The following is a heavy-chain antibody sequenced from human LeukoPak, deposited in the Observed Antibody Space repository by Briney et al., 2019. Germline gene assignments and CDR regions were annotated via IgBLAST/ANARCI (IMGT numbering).Heavy chain of an antibody. CDR1: GGTFSSYA. D-gene: IGHD2-2*01. CDR3: ARGTAAEYYFDY. CDR2: IIPILGIA. Sequence: ASVTVSCKASGGTFSSYAISWVRQAPGQGLEWMGRIIPILGIANYAQKFQGGVTITADKSTSTAYMELSSLRSEDTAVYYCARGTAAEYYFDYWGQGTLVTVSS. V-gene: IGHV1-69*04. J-gene: IGHJ4*02.